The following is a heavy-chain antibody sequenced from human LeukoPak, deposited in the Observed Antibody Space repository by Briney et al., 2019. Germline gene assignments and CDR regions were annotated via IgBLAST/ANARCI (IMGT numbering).Heavy chain of an antibody. CDR1: GDSISSYY. CDR2: INYSGNT. J-gene: IGHJ4*02. V-gene: IGHV4-59*01. CDR3: AREGRQDYVYFDC. Sequence: PSETLSLTCTVSGDSISSYYWSCIRQPPGKGLECMGYINYSGNTEYNPSLKSRVTRSVDTSQNHFSLRLTSVTAADTAVYYCAREGRQDYVYFDCWGQGTLVTVSS. D-gene: IGHD4-17*01.